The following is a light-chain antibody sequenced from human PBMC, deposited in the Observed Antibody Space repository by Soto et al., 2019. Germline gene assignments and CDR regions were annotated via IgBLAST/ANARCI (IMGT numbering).Light chain of an antibody. CDR2: KVS. V-gene: IGKV2-30*02. CDR3: MQATRWPWT. J-gene: IGKJ1*01. Sequence: DVVMTQSPLSLPVTLGQPASISCRSSQSLVHSDGNTYLSWFQQRPGQSPRRLLYKVSNRDSGVPDRCSGSGLGTDFTLKISRVEAEDVGIYYCMQATRWPWTFSQGTKVEIE. CDR1: QSLVHSDGNTY.